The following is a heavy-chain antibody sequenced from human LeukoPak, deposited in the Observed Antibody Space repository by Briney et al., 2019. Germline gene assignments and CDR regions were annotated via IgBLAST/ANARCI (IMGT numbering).Heavy chain of an antibody. CDR1: GFTFSSYA. Sequence: PGGSLRLSCAASGFTFSSYAMSWVRQAPGKGLEWVSAISGSGGSTYYADSVKGRFTISRDNSKNTLYLQMNSLRAEDTAVYYCAKDRGRYFDWLFPDDYFDYWGRGTLVTVSS. D-gene: IGHD3-9*01. CDR3: AKDRGRYFDWLFPDDYFDY. J-gene: IGHJ4*02. CDR2: ISGSGGST. V-gene: IGHV3-23*01.